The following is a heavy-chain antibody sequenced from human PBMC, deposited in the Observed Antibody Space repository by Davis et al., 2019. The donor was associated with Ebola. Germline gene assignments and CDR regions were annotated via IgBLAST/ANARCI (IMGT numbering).Heavy chain of an antibody. CDR3: AKEGGLVPAAIVPPYYYYGMDV. CDR1: GFTFSDYY. J-gene: IGHJ6*02. V-gene: IGHV3-11*05. D-gene: IGHD2-2*01. CDR2: ISSSSSYT. Sequence: GESLKISCAASGFTFSDYYMSWIRQAPGKGLEWVSYISSSSSYTNYADSVKGRFTISRDNAKNSLYLQMNSLRAEDTAVYYCAKEGGLVPAAIVPPYYYYGMDVWGQGTTVTVSS.